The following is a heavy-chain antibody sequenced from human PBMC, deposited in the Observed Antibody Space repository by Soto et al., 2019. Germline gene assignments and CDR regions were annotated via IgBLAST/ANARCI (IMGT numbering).Heavy chain of an antibody. Sequence: GGSLRLSCSASGFTFSGDAVHWVRQAPGKGLEFVSGISSDGEKSYYADSVKGSFTILRDNSKNTLYLQMSSLRPEDTAMYYCVVRGSAFDIWGQGTMVTVSS. CDR1: GFTFSGDA. CDR2: ISSDGEKS. J-gene: IGHJ3*02. CDR3: VVRGSAFDI. D-gene: IGHD3-10*01. V-gene: IGHV3-64D*08.